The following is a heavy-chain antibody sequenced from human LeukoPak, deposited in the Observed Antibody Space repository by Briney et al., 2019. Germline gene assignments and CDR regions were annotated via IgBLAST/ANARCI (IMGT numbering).Heavy chain of an antibody. CDR2: IKQDGSEK. CDR3: ARVDYDFWSGQGYFQH. V-gene: IGHV3-7*01. Sequence: SGGSLRLSCAASGFTFSSYWMSWVRQAPGKGLEWVANIKQDGSEKYYVDSVKGRFTISRDNAKNSLYLQMNSLRAEDTAVYYCARVDYDFWSGQGYFQHWGQGTLVTVSS. J-gene: IGHJ1*01. D-gene: IGHD3-3*01. CDR1: GFTFSSYW.